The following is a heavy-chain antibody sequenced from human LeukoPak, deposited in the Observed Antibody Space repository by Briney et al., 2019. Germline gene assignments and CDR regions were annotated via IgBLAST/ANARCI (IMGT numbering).Heavy chain of an antibody. J-gene: IGHJ4*02. CDR1: GFTFSSYS. V-gene: IGHV3-21*01. CDR2: ISSSSSYI. D-gene: IGHD5-18*01. Sequence: GGSLRLSCAASGFTFSSYSMNWVRQAPGKGLEWVSSISSSSSYIYYADSVKGRFTIPRDNAKNSLYLQMNSLRAEDTAVYYCARETGYSYGNDYWGQGTLVTVSS. CDR3: ARETGYSYGNDY.